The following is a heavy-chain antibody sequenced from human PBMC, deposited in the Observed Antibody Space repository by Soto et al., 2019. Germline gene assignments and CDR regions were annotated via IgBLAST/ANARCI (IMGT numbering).Heavy chain of an antibody. Sequence: VESLKISCKGSGYSFTSYWIGWVRQMPGKGLEWMGIIYPGDSDTRYSPSFQGQVTISADKSISTAYLQWSSLKASDTAMYYCARPKGPEGGYSYGYLDYWGQGTLVTVSS. J-gene: IGHJ4*02. CDR2: IYPGDSDT. D-gene: IGHD5-18*01. CDR3: ARPKGPEGGYSYGYLDY. CDR1: GYSFTSYW. V-gene: IGHV5-51*01.